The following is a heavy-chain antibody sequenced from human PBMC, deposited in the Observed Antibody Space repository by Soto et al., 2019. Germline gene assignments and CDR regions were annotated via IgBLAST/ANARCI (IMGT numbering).Heavy chain of an antibody. J-gene: IGHJ4*02. D-gene: IGHD6-19*01. CDR1: GYTFTGYA. CDR3: ARAVAVAADFDY. CDR2: INAGNGNT. V-gene: IGHV1-3*05. Sequence: QVQLVQSGAEEKKPGASVKVPCKASGYTFTGYAMHWVRQAPGQRLEWMGWINAGNGNTKYSQKFQGRVTITRDTSASAAYMELSSLSSEDTAVYYCARAVAVAADFDYWGQGTLVTVSS.